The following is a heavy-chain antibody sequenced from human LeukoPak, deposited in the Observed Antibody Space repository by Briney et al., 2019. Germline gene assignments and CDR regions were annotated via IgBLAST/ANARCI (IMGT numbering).Heavy chain of an antibody. V-gene: IGHV3-74*01. CDR1: GFTFSTYW. D-gene: IGHD4-11*01. Sequence: GGSLRLSCAASGFTFSTYWMQWVRQAPGKGLVWVSHINGDGSSTTYADSVKGRFTISRDNAKNSLYLQMNSLRAEDTAVYYCARDRLWFEYWGQGTLVTVSS. CDR2: INGDGSST. J-gene: IGHJ5*01. CDR3: ARDRLWFEY.